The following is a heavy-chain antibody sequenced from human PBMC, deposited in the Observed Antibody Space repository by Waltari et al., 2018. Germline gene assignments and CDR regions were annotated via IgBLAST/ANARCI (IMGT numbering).Heavy chain of an antibody. CDR2: IYYSGRT. CDR3: ATKRESSASGFDY. CDR1: GGSISSSSYY. Sequence: QLQLQESGPGLVKPSETLSFTCTVSGGSISSSSYYWGWIRQPPGKGLAWIGSIYYSGRTYYTPSLKSRVTISVDTSKNQFSLKLSSGTAADTAVYYCATKRESSASGFDYWGQGTLVTVSS. D-gene: IGHD6-19*01. J-gene: IGHJ4*02. V-gene: IGHV4-39*01.